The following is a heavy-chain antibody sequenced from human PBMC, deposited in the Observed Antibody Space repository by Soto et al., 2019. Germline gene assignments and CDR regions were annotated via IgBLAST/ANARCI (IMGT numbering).Heavy chain of an antibody. Sequence: ASVKVSCKASGYTFTSYDINWVRQATGQGLEWMGWMNPNSGNTGYAQKFQGRVTMTRNTSISTAYMELSSLRSEDTAVYYCARAPKKQQLVHVYWGQGTLVTVSS. J-gene: IGHJ4*02. CDR1: GYTFTSYD. CDR3: ARAPKKQQLVHVY. D-gene: IGHD6-13*01. V-gene: IGHV1-8*01. CDR2: MNPNSGNT.